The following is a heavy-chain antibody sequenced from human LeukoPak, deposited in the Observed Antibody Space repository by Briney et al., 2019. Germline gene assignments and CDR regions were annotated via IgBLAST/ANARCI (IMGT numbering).Heavy chain of an antibody. J-gene: IGHJ4*02. CDR2: IKENGSEK. V-gene: IGHV3-7*01. D-gene: IGHD6-19*01. CDR1: GFTFSGYW. CDR3: ACTIAVGY. Sequence: GGSLRLSCAASGFTFSGYWMTWVRLAPGKGLEWVANIKENGSEKHYADSVKGRFTISRDNAKNSLYLQMDTLRFEDTAVYYCACTIAVGYWGQGTLVTVSS.